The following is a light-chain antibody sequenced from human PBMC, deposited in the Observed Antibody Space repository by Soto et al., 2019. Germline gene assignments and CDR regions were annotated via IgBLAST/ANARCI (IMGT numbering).Light chain of an antibody. CDR1: SSDVGGYKY. V-gene: IGLV2-14*01. Sequence: QSALTQPASVSGSPGQSITISCTGTSSDVGGYKYVSWYQQHPGKAPKVMIYEVSNRPSGVSNRFSGSKSGNTASLTISGLQAEDEADYYCSSYTSSSTVVFGGRTKLTVL. J-gene: IGLJ2*01. CDR2: EVS. CDR3: SSYTSSSTVV.